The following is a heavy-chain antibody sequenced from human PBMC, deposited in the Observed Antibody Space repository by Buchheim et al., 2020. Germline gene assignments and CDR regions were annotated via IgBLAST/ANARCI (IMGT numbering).Heavy chain of an antibody. V-gene: IGHV3-66*01. J-gene: IGHJ4*02. CDR1: GFTVSSNY. D-gene: IGHD6-19*01. CDR2: IYSGGST. CDR3: ARDPLAVAGTSSEYFDY. Sequence: EVQLVESGGGLVQPGGSLRLSCAASGFTVSSNYMSWVRQAPGKGLEWVSVIYSGGSTYYADSVKGRFPISRDNSKNPLYLQMNSLRAEDTAVYYCARDPLAVAGTSSEYFDYWGQGTL.